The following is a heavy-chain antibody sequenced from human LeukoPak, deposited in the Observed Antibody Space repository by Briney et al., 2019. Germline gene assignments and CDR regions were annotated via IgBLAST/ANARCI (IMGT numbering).Heavy chain of an antibody. CDR1: GYTFTSYD. J-gene: IGHJ6*03. CDR3: ARGVLRFLESGTFFPDYYYYMDV. V-gene: IGHV1-8*01. D-gene: IGHD3-3*01. Sequence: ASVKVSCKASGYTFTSYDINWVRQATGQGLEWMGWMNPNSGNTGYAQKFQGRVTITRNTSISTAYMELSSLRSEDTAVYYCARGVLRFLESGTFFPDYYYYMDVWGKGTTVTVSS. CDR2: MNPNSGNT.